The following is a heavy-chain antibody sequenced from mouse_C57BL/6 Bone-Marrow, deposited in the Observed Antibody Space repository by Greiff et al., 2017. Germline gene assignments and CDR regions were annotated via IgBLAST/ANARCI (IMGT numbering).Heavy chain of an antibody. CDR2: INPSSGYT. CDR3: ARTTMAPFDY. V-gene: IGHV1-4*01. D-gene: IGHD2-1*01. CDR1: GYTFTSYT. J-gene: IGHJ2*01. Sequence: QVQLKQSGAELARPGASVKMSCKASGYTFTSYTMHWVKQRPGQGLEWIGYINPSSGYTKYNQKFKDKATLTADKSSSTAYMQLSSLTSEDSAVYYCARTTMAPFDYWGQGTTLTVSS.